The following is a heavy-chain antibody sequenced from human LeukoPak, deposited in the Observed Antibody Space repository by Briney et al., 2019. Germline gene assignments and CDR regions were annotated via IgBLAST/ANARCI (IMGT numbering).Heavy chain of an antibody. D-gene: IGHD5-24*01. J-gene: IGHJ3*02. CDR3: ARDRKKNGYNWDAFDI. CDR1: GFSVSGYA. CDR2: ISYDGSHK. V-gene: IGHV3-30*04. Sequence: GGSLGLSCAASGFSVSGYAMHWVRQAPGKGLEWLAVISYDGSHKDYADSVKGRFTISRDNSKNSLYLQMNSLRVDDAAVYYCARDRKKNGYNWDAFDIWGQGTMVTVSS.